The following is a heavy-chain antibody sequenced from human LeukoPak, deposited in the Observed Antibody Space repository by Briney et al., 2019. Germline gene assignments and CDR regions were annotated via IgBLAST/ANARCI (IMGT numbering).Heavy chain of an antibody. CDR1: GGSISSYY. J-gene: IGHJ4*02. CDR2: IYYSGST. CDR3: ARARIKYYYDSSGYYYFDY. Sequence: SETLSLTCTVSGGSISSYYWSWIRRPPGKGLEWIGYIYYSGSTNYNPSLKSRVTISVDTSKNQFSLKLSSVTAADTAVYYCARARIKYYYDSSGYYYFDYWGQGTLVTVSS. V-gene: IGHV4-59*01. D-gene: IGHD3-22*01.